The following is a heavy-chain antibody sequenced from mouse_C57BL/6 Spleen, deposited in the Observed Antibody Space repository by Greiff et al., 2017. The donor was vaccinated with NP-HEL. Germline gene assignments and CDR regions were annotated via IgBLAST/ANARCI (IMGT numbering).Heavy chain of an antibody. CDR1: GFTFSDYG. Sequence: EVQLVESGGGLVKPGGSLKLSCAASGFTFSDYGMHWVRQAPEKGLEWVAYISSGSSTIYYADTVKGRVTIARDNAKNTPFLQMTSLRSEDTAMYYCARDYYGSSYYAMDYWGQGTSVTVSS. CDR3: ARDYYGSSYYAMDY. J-gene: IGHJ4*01. CDR2: ISSGSSTI. D-gene: IGHD1-1*01. V-gene: IGHV5-17*01.